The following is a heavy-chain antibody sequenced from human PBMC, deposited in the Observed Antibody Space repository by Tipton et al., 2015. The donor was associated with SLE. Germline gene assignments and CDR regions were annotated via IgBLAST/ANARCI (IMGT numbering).Heavy chain of an antibody. Sequence: TLSLTCTVSGGSISSYYWSWIRQPPGKGLEWIGYIYYSGSTNYNPSLKSRVTISVDTSKNQFSLKLSSVTAADTAVYYCLMAAAGTIDYWGQGTLVTVSS. D-gene: IGHD6-13*01. V-gene: IGHV4-59*08. CDR3: LMAAAGTIDY. J-gene: IGHJ4*02. CDR1: GGSISSYY. CDR2: IYYSGST.